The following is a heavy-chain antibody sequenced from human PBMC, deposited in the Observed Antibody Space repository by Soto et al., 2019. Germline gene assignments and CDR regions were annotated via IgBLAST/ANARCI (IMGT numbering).Heavy chain of an antibody. V-gene: IGHV1-2*02. Sequence: ASVKVSCKASGYTFTGYYMHWVRQAPGQGLEWMGWINPNSGGTNYAQKFQGRVTMTRDTSISTAYMELSRLRSDDTAVYYCARRIAEAYGDAFDIWGQGTMVTVSS. J-gene: IGHJ3*02. CDR3: ARRIAEAYGDAFDI. CDR1: GYTFTGYY. CDR2: INPNSGGT. D-gene: IGHD6-13*01.